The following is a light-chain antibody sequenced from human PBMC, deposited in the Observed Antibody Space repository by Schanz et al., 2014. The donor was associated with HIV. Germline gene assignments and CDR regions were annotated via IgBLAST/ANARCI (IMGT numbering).Light chain of an antibody. Sequence: IQMTQSPSTLSASVGDRVTITCRATQSISPWLAWYQQKPGKAPKLMINKASSLESEVPSRFSGSGSGTEFTLTISSLQPADFATYYCQQYNSYPWTFGQGTKVEIK. CDR3: QQYNSYPWT. J-gene: IGKJ1*01. CDR2: KAS. CDR1: QSISPW. V-gene: IGKV1-5*03.